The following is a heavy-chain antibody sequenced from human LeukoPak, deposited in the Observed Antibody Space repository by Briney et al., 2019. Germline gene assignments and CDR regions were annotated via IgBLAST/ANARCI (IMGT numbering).Heavy chain of an antibody. CDR3: ARQLGAYSYPFDI. CDR2: IYYSGST. V-gene: IGHV4-39*01. D-gene: IGHD3-16*01. Sequence: SETLSLTCTVSGRSISSSSYYWGWIRQPPGKGLEWIGSIYYSGSTLYNPSLTSRVTISVDTSKNQFSLRLNSVTASDSAGYYCARQLGAYSYPFDIWGQATKVTVSS. CDR1: GRSISSSSYY. J-gene: IGHJ3*02.